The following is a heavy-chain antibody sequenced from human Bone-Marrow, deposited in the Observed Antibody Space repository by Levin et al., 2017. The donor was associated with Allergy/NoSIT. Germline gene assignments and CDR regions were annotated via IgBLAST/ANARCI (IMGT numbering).Heavy chain of an antibody. Sequence: GESLKISCAASGFTSAYFAMSWVRQAPGKGLEWVSSIIGSGSATFYADSVRGRFTISRDESKNALYLQMNNLSADDSALYYCAKMEQQLVQGTFHRWGQGALVTVSS. CDR2: IIGSGSAT. V-gene: IGHV3-23*01. CDR3: AKMEQQLVQGTFHR. D-gene: IGHD6-13*01. CDR1: GFTSAYFA. J-gene: IGHJ1*01.